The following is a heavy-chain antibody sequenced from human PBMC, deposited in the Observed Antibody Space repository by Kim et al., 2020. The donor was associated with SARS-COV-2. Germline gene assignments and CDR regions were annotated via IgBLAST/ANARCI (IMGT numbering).Heavy chain of an antibody. J-gene: IGHJ5*02. CDR3: ARVGVVVPAAMAIRRRVNWFDP. D-gene: IGHD2-2*01. V-gene: IGHV4-34*01. CDR2: VNHSGST. Sequence: SETLSLTCAVYGGSFSGNYWSWIHQPPGKGLEWIGEVNHSGSTKYNPSLKSRVIISVDTSKNQFSLKLSSVTAADTAVYYCARVGVVVPAAMAIRRRVNWFDPWGQGTLVTVSS. CDR1: GGSFSGNY.